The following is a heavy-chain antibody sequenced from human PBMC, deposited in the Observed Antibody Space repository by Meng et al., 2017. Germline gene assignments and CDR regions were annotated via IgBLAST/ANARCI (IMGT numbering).Heavy chain of an antibody. J-gene: IGHJ5*02. V-gene: IGHV1-3*01. D-gene: IGHD4-17*01. Sequence: QVQLVQSGAEVKQPGASGKVSCKASGYTFTSYAMHWVRQAPGQRLEWMGWINAGNGNTKYSQKFQGRVTITRDTSASTAYMELSSLRSEDTAVYYCARDRSRLSTVTLLFDPWGQGTLVTVSS. CDR3: ARDRSRLSTVTLLFDP. CDR1: GYTFTSYA. CDR2: INAGNGNT.